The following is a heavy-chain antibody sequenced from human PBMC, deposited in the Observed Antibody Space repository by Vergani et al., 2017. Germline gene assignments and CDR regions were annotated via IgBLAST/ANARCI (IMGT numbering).Heavy chain of an antibody. CDR2: IIPILGIA. CDR1: GGTFSSYT. CDR3: AGEYDSSGYPQIPYFDY. D-gene: IGHD3-22*01. Sequence: QVQLVQSGAEVKKPGSSVKVSCKASGGTFSSYTISWVRQAPGQGLEWMGRIIPILGIANYAQKFQGRVTITADKSTSTAYMELSSLRSEDTAVYYCAGEYDSSGYPQIPYFDYWGQGTLVTVSS. V-gene: IGHV1-69*08. J-gene: IGHJ4*02.